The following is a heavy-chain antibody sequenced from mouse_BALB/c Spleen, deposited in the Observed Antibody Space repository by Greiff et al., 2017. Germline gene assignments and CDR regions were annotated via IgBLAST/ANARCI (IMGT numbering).Heavy chain of an antibody. V-gene: IGHV1-37*01. Sequence: VQLKQSGPELVKPGASVKISCKASGYSFTGYFMNWVKQSHGKSLEWIGRINPYNGDTFYNQKFKGKATLTVDKSSSTAHMELLSLTSEDSAVYYCGRSGDYYGSSLDWYFDVWGAGTTVTVSS. CDR3: GRSGDYYGSSLDWYFDV. CDR1: GYSFTGYF. J-gene: IGHJ1*01. D-gene: IGHD1-1*01. CDR2: INPYNGDT.